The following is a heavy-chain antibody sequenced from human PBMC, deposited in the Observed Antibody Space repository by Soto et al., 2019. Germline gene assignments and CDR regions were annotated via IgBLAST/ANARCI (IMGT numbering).Heavy chain of an antibody. Sequence: QVQLVESGGGVVQPGRSLRLSCAASGFTFSSYGMHWVRQAPGKGLEWVAVIWYDGSNKYYADSVKGRFTISRDNSKNSLYLQMNKLRAEDTAVYYCAREPSYGYFDYWGQGTLVTVSS. D-gene: IGHD3-16*01. CDR2: IWYDGSNK. V-gene: IGHV3-33*01. CDR3: AREPSYGYFDY. CDR1: GFTFSSYG. J-gene: IGHJ4*02.